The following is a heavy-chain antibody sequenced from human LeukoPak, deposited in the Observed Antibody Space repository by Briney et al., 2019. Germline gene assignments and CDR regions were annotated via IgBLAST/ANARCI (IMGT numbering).Heavy chain of an antibody. Sequence: GGSLRLSCAASGFTFSSYSMNWVRQAPGKGLEWVSSITRSSSYIYYADSVKGRFTISRDNAKKSLYLQMNSLRAEDTAVYYCARALYDSSGYYSHFDYWGQGTLVTVSS. CDR1: GFTFSSYS. D-gene: IGHD3-22*01. J-gene: IGHJ4*02. CDR3: ARALYDSSGYYSHFDY. CDR2: ITRSSSYI. V-gene: IGHV3-21*01.